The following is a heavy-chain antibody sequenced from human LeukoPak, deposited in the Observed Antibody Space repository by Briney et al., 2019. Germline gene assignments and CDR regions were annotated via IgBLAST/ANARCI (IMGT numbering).Heavy chain of an antibody. CDR2: IYPGDSDT. Sequence: GESLQISCQGFGYSFTNYWIGWVRQMPGKGLEWMGIIYPGDSDTRYSPASQGQVTISVDKSISTANLQWSSLKASDTAMYYCARHGPYSGRWPQTSLWGQGTLVTVSS. CDR1: GYSFTNYW. D-gene: IGHD6-13*01. CDR3: ARHGPYSGRWPQTSL. J-gene: IGHJ4*02. V-gene: IGHV5-51*01.